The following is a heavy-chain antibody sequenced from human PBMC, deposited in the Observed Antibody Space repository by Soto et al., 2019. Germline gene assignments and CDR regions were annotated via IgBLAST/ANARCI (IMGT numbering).Heavy chain of an antibody. Sequence: EVQLVESVGGQVKPGGSLRLSCKASGFTFSYYSMNWVRQAPGKGLEWVSAISSSSLHIYYVDSVKGRFTISRDNAKSSLFLQMNSLRAEDTAVYYCVREIISTVTEPPQFWGQGTLVTVSS. V-gene: IGHV3-21*01. D-gene: IGHD4-17*01. CDR1: GFTFSYYS. J-gene: IGHJ4*02. CDR2: ISSSSLHI. CDR3: VREIISTVTEPPQF.